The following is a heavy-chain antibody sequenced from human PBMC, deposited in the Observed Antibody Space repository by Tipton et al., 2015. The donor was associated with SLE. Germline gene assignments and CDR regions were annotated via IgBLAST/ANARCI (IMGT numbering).Heavy chain of an antibody. V-gene: IGHV4-59*01. CDR2: IYYSGST. CDR1: GGSISSYY. D-gene: IGHD6-13*01. CDR3: ARDRAAARE. J-gene: IGHJ4*02. Sequence: TLSLTCTVSGGSISSYYWSWIRQPPGKGLEWIGYIYYSGSTNYNPSLKSRVTISVDTSKNQFSLKLSSVTAADTAVYYCARDRAAAREWGQGTLVTVSP.